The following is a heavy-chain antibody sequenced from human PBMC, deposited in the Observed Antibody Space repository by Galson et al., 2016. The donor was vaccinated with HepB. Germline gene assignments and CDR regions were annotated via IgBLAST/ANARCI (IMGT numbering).Heavy chain of an antibody. Sequence: SVQVSCKASGYTFTGYYIHWVRQAPGEGLEWMGWIYPNSGGTNLAQKFKGCVTMTTATSIRTAYMELRRLRSYDTAVDYCARGGQVDFCSGYHTPWYYGMDVWGQGTTVTVSS. CDR3: ARGGQVDFCSGYHTPWYYGMDV. J-gene: IGHJ6*02. V-gene: IGHV1-2*04. CDR2: IYPNSGGT. D-gene: IGHD3-3*01. CDR1: GYTFTGYY.